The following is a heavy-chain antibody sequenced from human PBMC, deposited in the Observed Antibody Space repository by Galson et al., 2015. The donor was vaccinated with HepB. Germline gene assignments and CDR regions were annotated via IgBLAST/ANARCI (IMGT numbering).Heavy chain of an antibody. CDR3: AKDGIMVANNPYHFHY. CDR2: ITSSGGNS. J-gene: IGHJ4*02. V-gene: IGHV3-23*01. D-gene: IGHD2-15*01. Sequence: SLRLSCAASGFSFTRYAMIRVRQAPGKGLEWVSSITSSGGNSYYTDSVKGRFTVSRDNSKNTLLLQLNSLRAEDTAMYFCAKDGIMVANNPYHFHYWGQGTLVTVSS. CDR1: GFSFTRYA.